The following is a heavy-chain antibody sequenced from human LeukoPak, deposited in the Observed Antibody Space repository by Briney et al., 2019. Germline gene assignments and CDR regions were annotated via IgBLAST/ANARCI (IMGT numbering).Heavy chain of an antibody. V-gene: IGHV3-21*01. CDR3: ARGVGSSGWYDGGYFDY. CDR1: GFTFSSYS. CDR2: SSSSSSYI. J-gene: IGHJ4*02. D-gene: IGHD6-19*01. Sequence: PGGSLRLSCAASGFTFSSYSMNWVRQAPGKGLEWVSSSSSSSSYIYYADSVKGRFTISRDNAKNSLYLQMNSLRAEDTAVYYCARGVGSSGWYDGGYFDYWGQGTLVTVSS.